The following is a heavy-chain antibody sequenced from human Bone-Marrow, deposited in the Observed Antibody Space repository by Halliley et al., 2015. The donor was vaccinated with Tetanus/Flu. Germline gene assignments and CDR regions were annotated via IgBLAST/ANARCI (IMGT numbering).Heavy chain of an antibody. CDR3: AAAPNLNYFDF. Sequence: GLEWLAMIHSTGTPHLTPSLNGRVSISMDPSKNQFSLKLSPVTTADTAVYYCAAAPNLNYFDFWGQGTLVSVSS. D-gene: IGHD6-13*01. J-gene: IGHJ4*02. V-gene: IGHV4-59*01. CDR2: IHSTGTP.